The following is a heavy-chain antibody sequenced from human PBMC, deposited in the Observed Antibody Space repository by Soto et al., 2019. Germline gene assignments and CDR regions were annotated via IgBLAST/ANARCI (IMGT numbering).Heavy chain of an antibody. CDR1: GFNLVNYA. CDR2: ISYDGDNK. V-gene: IGHV3-30-3*01. J-gene: IGHJ4*02. Sequence: QVQLVESGGGVVQPGTSLRLSWTASGFNLVNYAMHWVRQARGKGLEWVAVISYDGDNKYYADSVKGRCTVSRDNSKNTLYLQLNSLRVEDTARYYCARVPDKSGSKEGDFDYWGQGTLVAVSS. CDR3: ARVPDKSGSKEGDFDY. D-gene: IGHD3-10*01.